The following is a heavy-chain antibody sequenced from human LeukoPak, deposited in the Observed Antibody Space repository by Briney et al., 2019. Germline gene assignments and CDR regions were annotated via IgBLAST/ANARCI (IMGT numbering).Heavy chain of an antibody. J-gene: IGHJ4*02. CDR2: IYYSGST. D-gene: IGHD1-1*01. CDR3: ARGLESMDY. CDR1: SGSISNYY. V-gene: IGHV4-59*01. Sequence: SETLSLTCTVSSGSISNYYWSWIRQPPGKGLEWIGYIYYSGSTNYNPSLKSRVTISVDTSKNQFSLKLSSVTAADTAVYYCARGLESMDYWGQGTLVTVSS.